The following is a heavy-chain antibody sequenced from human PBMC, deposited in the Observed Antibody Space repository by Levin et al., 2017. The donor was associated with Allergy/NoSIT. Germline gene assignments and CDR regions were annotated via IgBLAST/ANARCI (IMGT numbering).Heavy chain of an antibody. D-gene: IGHD4-11*01. J-gene: IGHJ6*03. CDR1: GGSINSYY. CDR2: VYYSGST. V-gene: IGHV4-59*01. CDR3: ARFHSYRNGNYNYYYMDV. Sequence: PSETLSLTCTVSGGSINSYYWSWIRQPPGKGLEWIGYVYYSGSTNYNPSLKSRLTISVDTSKNQFSLKLSSVTAADTAVYYCARFHSYRNGNYNYYYMDVWGKGTTVTVSS.